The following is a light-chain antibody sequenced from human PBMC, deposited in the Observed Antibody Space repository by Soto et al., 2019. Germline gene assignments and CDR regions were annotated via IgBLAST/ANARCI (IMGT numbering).Light chain of an antibody. Sequence: EIVMTQSPATLSVSPGERATLSCRASQSVSSSYLAWYQQKPGQAPRLLIYNAFNRATGIPDRFSGSGSGTDFTLTISRLEPEDFAVYYCQQYGSSPGTFGGGTKVDIK. CDR1: QSVSSSY. CDR2: NAF. V-gene: IGKV3-20*01. J-gene: IGKJ4*01. CDR3: QQYGSSPGT.